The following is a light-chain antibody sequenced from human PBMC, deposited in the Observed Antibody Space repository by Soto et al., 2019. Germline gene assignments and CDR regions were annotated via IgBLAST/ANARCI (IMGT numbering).Light chain of an antibody. J-gene: IGKJ4*01. Sequence: EIVMTQSPGTVSVSPGGRATLSCRASQNIRRSLAWYQQKPGQAPRLLIYNTFTRATGIPARFSGSGSGTDFTLTISSLQVEDSAVYYCQQYHNWPPVTFGGGTKVEIK. CDR2: NTF. CDR3: QQYHNWPPVT. CDR1: QNIRRS. V-gene: IGKV3-15*01.